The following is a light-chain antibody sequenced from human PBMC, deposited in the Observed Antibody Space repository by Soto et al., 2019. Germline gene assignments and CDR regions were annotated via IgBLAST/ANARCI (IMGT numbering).Light chain of an antibody. CDR3: CSYAGSSTFLDV. V-gene: IGLV2-23*02. CDR2: EVS. J-gene: IGLJ1*01. CDR1: SSDVGSYNL. Sequence: QSALTQPASVSGSPGQSITISCTGTSSDVGSYNLVSWYQQHPGKAPKLMIYEVSKRPSGVSNRFSGSKSGNTASLTISGLQAEDEADYYCCSYAGSSTFLDVFGTGTQLTVL.